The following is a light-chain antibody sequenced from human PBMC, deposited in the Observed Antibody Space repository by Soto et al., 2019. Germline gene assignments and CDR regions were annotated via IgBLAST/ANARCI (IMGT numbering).Light chain of an antibody. CDR3: QQSYSIPYT. Sequence: DIQMTQSASSLSASVGDRVTITCRASQSISSNLNWHQQKPGKAPKVLIYAASSLQSGVPSRFSGSGSGTDFTLTISSLQPDDFATYYCQQSYSIPYTFGQGTQLEIK. V-gene: IGKV1-39*01. CDR1: QSISSN. CDR2: AAS. J-gene: IGKJ2*01.